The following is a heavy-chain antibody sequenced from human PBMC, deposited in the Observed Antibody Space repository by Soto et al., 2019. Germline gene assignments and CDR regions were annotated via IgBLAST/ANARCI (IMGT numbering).Heavy chain of an antibody. CDR1: GYTFTSYG. CDR2: INPSGGST. V-gene: IGHV1-46*01. J-gene: IGHJ6*02. Sequence: ASVKVSCKASGYTFTSYGISWVRQAPGQGLEWMGIINPSGGSTSYAQKFQGRVTMTRDTSTSTVYMELSSLRSEDTAVYYCARDPLSYYDFWSGYFSPERYYYGMDVWGQGTTVTVSS. CDR3: ARDPLSYYDFWSGYFSPERYYYGMDV. D-gene: IGHD3-3*01.